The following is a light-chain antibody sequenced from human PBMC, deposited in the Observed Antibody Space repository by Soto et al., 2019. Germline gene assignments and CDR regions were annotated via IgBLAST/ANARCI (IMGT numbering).Light chain of an antibody. Sequence: EIVLTQSPGTLSLSPGERATLSCRASQSVSSSYLAWYQQKPGQAPRLLIYGASSRATGIPDRFSGSGSGTDFTLTISRLEPEGFAVYYCQQYGSSPPYTVGQGTKLEIK. V-gene: IGKV3-20*01. CDR2: GAS. CDR1: QSVSSSY. J-gene: IGKJ2*01. CDR3: QQYGSSPPYT.